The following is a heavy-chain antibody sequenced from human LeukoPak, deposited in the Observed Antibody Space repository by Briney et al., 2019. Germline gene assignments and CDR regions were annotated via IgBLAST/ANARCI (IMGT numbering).Heavy chain of an antibody. CDR3: ATNRVGTYDRPFDI. Sequence: SQTLSLTCIVSGGSINSHYWSWIRQPPGKGLEWIGDIHYTGTTKYNPSVKSRVTISIDTSKNQFSLELSSVTATDTAVYFCATNRVGTYDRPFDIWGQGTMVTVSS. CDR2: IHYTGTT. V-gene: IGHV4-59*08. D-gene: IGHD1-26*01. J-gene: IGHJ3*02. CDR1: GGSINSHY.